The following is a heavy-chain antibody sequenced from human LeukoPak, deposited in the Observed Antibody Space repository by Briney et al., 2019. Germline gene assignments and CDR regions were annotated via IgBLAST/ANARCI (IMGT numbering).Heavy chain of an antibody. Sequence: GGSLRLSCAASGFTFSSYAMSWVRQAPGKGLEWVSAISGSGGSTYYADSVKGRFTISRDNSKNTLYLQMNSLRAEDTAVYYCAKELLLISYGCKDYFDYWGQGTLVTVSS. D-gene: IGHD5-18*01. CDR1: GFTFSSYA. CDR2: ISGSGGST. CDR3: AKELLLISYGCKDYFDY. J-gene: IGHJ4*02. V-gene: IGHV3-23*01.